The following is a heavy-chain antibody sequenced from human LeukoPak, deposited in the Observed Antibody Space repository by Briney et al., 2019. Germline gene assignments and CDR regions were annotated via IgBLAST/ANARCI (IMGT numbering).Heavy chain of an antibody. CDR3: AETVMVRGKNWFDP. CDR1: GFTFSSYA. Sequence: SGGSLRLSCAASGFTFSSYAMSWVRQAPGKGLEWVSAISGSGGSTYYADSVKGRFTISRDNSKNTLYLQMNSLRAEDTAVYYCAETVMVRGKNWFDPWGQGTLVTVSS. V-gene: IGHV3-23*01. D-gene: IGHD3-10*01. CDR2: ISGSGGST. J-gene: IGHJ5*02.